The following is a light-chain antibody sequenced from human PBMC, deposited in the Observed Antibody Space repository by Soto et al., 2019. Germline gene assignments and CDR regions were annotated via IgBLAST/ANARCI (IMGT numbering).Light chain of an antibody. CDR3: QQYNSYPRT. CDR1: QDIGSS. Sequence: DIQMTQSRSSLSVSVGDRVTITCRASQDIGSSLGWFQQKPGKAPKSLIYAASTLQVGVPSRFSSSGSGTDFILTISSLQPEDFATYYCQQYNSYPRTFGQGTKVEIK. CDR2: AAS. J-gene: IGKJ1*01. V-gene: IGKV1-16*01.